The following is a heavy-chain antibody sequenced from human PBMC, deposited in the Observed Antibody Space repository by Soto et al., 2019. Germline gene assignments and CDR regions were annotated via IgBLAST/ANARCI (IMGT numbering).Heavy chain of an antibody. CDR1: GDSISSSSYY. V-gene: IGHV4-39*01. CDR2: IYYSGST. Sequence: SETLSLTCTVSGDSISSSSYYWGWIRQPPGKGLEWIGSIYYSGSTYYNPSLKIRVTISVDTSKNQFSLKLSSVTAADTAVYYCARHGCSGGSCYSYYYYYYYMDVWGKGTTVTVSS. J-gene: IGHJ6*03. D-gene: IGHD2-15*01. CDR3: ARHGCSGGSCYSYYYYYYYMDV.